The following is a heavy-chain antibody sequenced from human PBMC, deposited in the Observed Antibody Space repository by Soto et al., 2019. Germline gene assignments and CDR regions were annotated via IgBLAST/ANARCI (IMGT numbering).Heavy chain of an antibody. D-gene: IGHD3-22*01. CDR1: GFTFSDYY. J-gene: IGHJ3*02. V-gene: IGHV3-11*04. CDR2: ISSSSSTI. Sequence: PGGSLRLSCAASGFTFSDYYMSWIRQAPGKGLEWVSYISSSSSTIYYADSVKGRFTISRDNAKNSLYLQMNSLRDEDTAVYYCARDLGTYDSSGYYYVGDAFDIWGQGTMVTVSS. CDR3: ARDLGTYDSSGYYYVGDAFDI.